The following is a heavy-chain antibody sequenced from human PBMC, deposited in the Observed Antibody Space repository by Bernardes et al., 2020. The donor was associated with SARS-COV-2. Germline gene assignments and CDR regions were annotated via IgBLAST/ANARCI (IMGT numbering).Heavy chain of an antibody. CDR1: GFNFDDYG. J-gene: IGHJ4*02. Sequence: GGSLRLSCAASGFNFDDYGMSWVRQAPGKGLEWVSGINWNGGSTGYADSVKGRFTISRDNAKNSLYLQMNGLRAEDTALYYCARGGRYQLVPRTYSDYWGQGTLVTVSS. CDR2: INWNGGST. CDR3: ARGGRYQLVPRTYSDY. D-gene: IGHD3-10*01. V-gene: IGHV3-20*04.